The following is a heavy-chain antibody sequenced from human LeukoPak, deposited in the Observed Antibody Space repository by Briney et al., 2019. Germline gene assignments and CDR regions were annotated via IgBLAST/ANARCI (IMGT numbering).Heavy chain of an antibody. Sequence: SVKVSCKASGGTLSSYAISWVRQAPGQGLEWMGRIIPILGIANYAQKFQGRVTITADKSTSTAYMELSSLRSEDTAVYYCARGLAILTGSFYYYYGMDVWGQGTTVTVSS. CDR2: IIPILGIA. CDR3: ARGLAILTGSFYYYYGMDV. J-gene: IGHJ6*02. D-gene: IGHD3-9*01. CDR1: GGTLSSYA. V-gene: IGHV1-69*04.